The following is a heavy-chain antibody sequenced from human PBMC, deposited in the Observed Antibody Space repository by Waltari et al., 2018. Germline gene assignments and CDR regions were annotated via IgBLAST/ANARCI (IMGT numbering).Heavy chain of an antibody. D-gene: IGHD1-7*01. Sequence: QVQLVQSGAEVKKPGASVKVSCKASGYTFTSYAMHWVRQAPGQRLEWMGWINAGNGNTKYSQKFQGRVTITRDTSASTAYMELSSLRSEDTAVYYCARDSKTGTILGQDVWGQGTTVTVSS. V-gene: IGHV1-3*01. CDR2: INAGNGNT. CDR3: ARDSKTGTILGQDV. CDR1: GYTFTSYA. J-gene: IGHJ6*02.